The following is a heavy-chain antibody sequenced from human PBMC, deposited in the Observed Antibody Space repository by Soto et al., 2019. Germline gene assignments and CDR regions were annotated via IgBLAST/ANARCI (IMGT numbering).Heavy chain of an antibody. V-gene: IGHV3-23*01. J-gene: IGHJ4*02. CDR2: ISGSGGST. CDR3: ARRGSGSYYDY. Sequence: EVQLLESGGGLVQPGGSLRLSCAASGFTFSSYAMRWVRQAPVKGLEWVSAISGSGGSTYYADSVKGRFTISRDNSKNTLYLQRNSLRAEDTAVYYCARRGSGSYYDYWGLGTLVTVSS. CDR1: GFTFSSYA. D-gene: IGHD1-26*01.